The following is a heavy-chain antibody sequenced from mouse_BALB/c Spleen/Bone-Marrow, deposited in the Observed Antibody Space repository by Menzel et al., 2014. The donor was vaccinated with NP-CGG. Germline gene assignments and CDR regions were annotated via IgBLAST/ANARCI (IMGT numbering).Heavy chain of an antibody. CDR2: IWGGGNT. V-gene: IGHV2-6-4*01. J-gene: IGHJ4*01. D-gene: IGHD1-1*01. CDR3: ARLTTTGTMDY. Sequence: VQLQQSGPGLVAPSQSLSITCTVSGFSLSRYSIHWVRQPPGGWLEWLGVIWGGGNTDYNSALKSRLSISKDNSKSQVFLKMNSLQTDDTAMYYCARLTTTGTMDYWGQGTSVTVSS. CDR1: GFSLSRYS.